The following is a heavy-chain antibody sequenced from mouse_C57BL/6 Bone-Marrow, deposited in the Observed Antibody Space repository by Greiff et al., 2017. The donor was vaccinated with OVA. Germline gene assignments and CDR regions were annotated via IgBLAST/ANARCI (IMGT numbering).Heavy chain of an antibody. CDR2: IHPNSGST. J-gene: IGHJ3*01. Sequence: VKLQQPGAELVKPGASVKLSCKASGYTFTSYWMHWVKQRPGQGLEWIGMIHPNSGSTNYNEKFKSKATLTVDKSSSTAYMQLSSLTSEDSAVYYCARGRTAQETWFAYWGQGTLVTVSA. D-gene: IGHD3-2*02. CDR1: GYTFTSYW. V-gene: IGHV1-64*01. CDR3: ARGRTAQETWFAY.